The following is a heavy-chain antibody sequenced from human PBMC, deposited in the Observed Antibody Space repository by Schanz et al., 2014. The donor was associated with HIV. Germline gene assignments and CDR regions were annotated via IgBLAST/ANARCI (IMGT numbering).Heavy chain of an antibody. D-gene: IGHD6-13*01. CDR3: ARDSAMDYFDY. CDR2: IYQSGGT. V-gene: IGHV4-34*02. J-gene: IGHJ4*02. CDR1: VGSFTDYY. Sequence: QVQLQQWGAGLLKPSETLSLTCAVYVGSFTDYYWTWIRQPPGKGLEWIGEIYQSGGTNYNPSLKSRVTISVDTSKNQFSLKLSSVTGADTAVYYCARDSAMDYFDYWGQGTLVTVSS.